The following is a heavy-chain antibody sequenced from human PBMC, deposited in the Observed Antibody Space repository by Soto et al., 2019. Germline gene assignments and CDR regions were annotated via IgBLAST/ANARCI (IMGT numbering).Heavy chain of an antibody. V-gene: IGHV1-8*01. Sequence: ASVKVSCKSSGYTFTSYDISWVRQATGQGLEWMGWMNPNSGNTGYAQKFQGRVTMTRNTSISTAYMELSSLRSEDTAVYYCARGRTIAAAGREPGYWGQGTLVTVSS. CDR2: MNPNSGNT. CDR1: GYTFTSYD. J-gene: IGHJ4*02. CDR3: ARGRTIAAAGREPGY. D-gene: IGHD6-13*01.